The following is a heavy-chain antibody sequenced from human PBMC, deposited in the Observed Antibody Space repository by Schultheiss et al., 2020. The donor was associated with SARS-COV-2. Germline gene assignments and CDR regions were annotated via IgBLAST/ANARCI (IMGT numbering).Heavy chain of an antibody. J-gene: IGHJ4*02. CDR3: ARGQTGHMPFDY. CDR2: IYYGGST. Sequence: SQTLSLTCTVSGGSISSYYWSWIRQSPGKGLEWIGYIYYGGSTNYNPSFKSRVTISADTSKNQFSLKLSSVTAADTAVYYCARGQTGHMPFDYWGQGTLVTVSS. V-gene: IGHV4-59*08. D-gene: IGHD7-27*01. CDR1: GGSISSYY.